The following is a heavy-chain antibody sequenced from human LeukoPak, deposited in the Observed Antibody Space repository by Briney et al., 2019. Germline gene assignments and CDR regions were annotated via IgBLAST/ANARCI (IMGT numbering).Heavy chain of an antibody. CDR3: ADYSSTWSHDYYYMDV. CDR2: INHSGST. CDR1: GGSFSGYY. J-gene: IGHJ6*03. D-gene: IGHD6-13*01. V-gene: IGHV4-34*03. Sequence: SETLSLTCAVYGGSFSGYYWSWIRQPPGKGLEWIGEINHSGSTNYNPSLKSRVTISVDTSKNQFSLKLSSVTAADTAVYARADYSSTWSHDYYYMDVWGKGTTVTVSS.